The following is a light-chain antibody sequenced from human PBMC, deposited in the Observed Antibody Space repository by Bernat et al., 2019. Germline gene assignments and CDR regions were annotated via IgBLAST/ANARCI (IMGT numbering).Light chain of an antibody. CDR1: QGISSY. Sequence: DIQLTQSPSSLSASVGDRVTITCWVSQGISSYLNWYRQKPGKVPKLLIYSASNLQSGVPSRFSGSGSGTDFTLTISSLQPEDVATYYGQRTYTAPPLTFGGGTKVEIK. CDR3: QRTYTAPPLT. J-gene: IGKJ4*01. CDR2: SAS. V-gene: IGKV1-27*01.